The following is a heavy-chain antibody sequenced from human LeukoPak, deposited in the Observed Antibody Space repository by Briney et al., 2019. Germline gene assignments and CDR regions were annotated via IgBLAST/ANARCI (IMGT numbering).Heavy chain of an antibody. Sequence: ASVKVSCKASGYTFTSYYMHWVRQAPGQGLEWMGIINPGGGITSYAQKFQGRVTMTRDTSTNTVYMELSSLRSEDTAVYYCARATGKIAAQDYWGQGTLVTVSS. J-gene: IGHJ4*02. CDR3: ARATGKIAAQDY. CDR2: INPGGGIT. D-gene: IGHD6-6*01. V-gene: IGHV1-46*01. CDR1: GYTFTSYY.